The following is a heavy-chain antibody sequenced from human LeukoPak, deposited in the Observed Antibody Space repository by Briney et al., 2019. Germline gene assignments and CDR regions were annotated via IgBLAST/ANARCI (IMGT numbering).Heavy chain of an antibody. J-gene: IGHJ4*02. D-gene: IGHD3-10*01. CDR2: ISGSGGST. CDR3: AKADVLLWFGELAYFDY. V-gene: IGHV3-23*01. CDR1: GFTFSGYA. Sequence: GGSLRLSCAASGFTFSGYAMSWVRQAPGKGLEWVSAISGSGGSTYYADSVRGRFTISRDNSKNTLYLQMNSLRAEDTAVYYCAKADVLLWFGELAYFDYWGQGTLVTVSS.